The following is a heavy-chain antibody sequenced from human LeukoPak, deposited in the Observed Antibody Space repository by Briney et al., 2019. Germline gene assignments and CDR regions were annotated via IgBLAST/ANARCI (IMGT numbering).Heavy chain of an antibody. Sequence: GGSLRLSCAASGFTFSSYAMSWVRQAPGKGLAWVSTISGGSGSTYCADSVKGRFTISRDNSKNTLYLQLNSLRDEDTAVYYCAKHRFESGGYHSTDWGQGTLVTVSS. CDR2: ISGGSGST. CDR1: GFTFSSYA. J-gene: IGHJ4*02. D-gene: IGHD3-22*01. CDR3: AKHRFESGGYHSTD. V-gene: IGHV3-23*01.